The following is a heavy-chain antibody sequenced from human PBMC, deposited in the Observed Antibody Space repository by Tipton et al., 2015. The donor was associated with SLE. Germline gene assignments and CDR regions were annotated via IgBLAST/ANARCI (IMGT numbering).Heavy chain of an antibody. V-gene: IGHV3-30*04. D-gene: IGHD3/OR15-3a*01. CDR1: GFTFSSYA. CDR3: ASGLTGSYGMDV. J-gene: IGHJ6*02. CDR2: ISYDGSNK. Sequence: SLRLSCAASGFTFSSYAMHWVRQAPGKGLEWVAVISYDGSNKYYADSVKGRFTISRDNSKNTLYLQMNSLRAEDTAVYYCASGLTGSYGMDVWGQGTSVTVS.